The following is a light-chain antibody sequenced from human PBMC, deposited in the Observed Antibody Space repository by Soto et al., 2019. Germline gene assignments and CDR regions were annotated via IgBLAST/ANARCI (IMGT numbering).Light chain of an antibody. V-gene: IGKV3-20*01. CDR3: QQYGSSLIT. CDR2: SSA. J-gene: IGKJ5*01. CDR1: QSISSTL. Sequence: EIELTQSPGTLSLSPGERATLSCKASQSISSTLLAWYQQKTGQAPRLLIYSSAIRATGIPDRFSGSGSGTDFTLTISRLEPEDFEDYYCQQYGSSLITFGQGTRLEIK.